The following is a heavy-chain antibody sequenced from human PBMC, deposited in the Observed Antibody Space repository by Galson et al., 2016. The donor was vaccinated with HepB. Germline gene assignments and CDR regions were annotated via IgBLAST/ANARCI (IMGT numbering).Heavy chain of an antibody. J-gene: IGHJ4*02. CDR2: ISYDGSKK. V-gene: IGHV3-30*18. D-gene: IGHD3-10*01. CDR3: AKGSLGDLFFFDY. CDR1: GFTFSTYD. Sequence: SLRLSCAASGFTFSTYDMHWVRQAPGKGLEWVAVISYDGSKKYYADSVKGRFTFSRDNSKNTLYLQMNTLRGEDTAVYYCAKGSLGDLFFFDYWGQGTLVTVSS.